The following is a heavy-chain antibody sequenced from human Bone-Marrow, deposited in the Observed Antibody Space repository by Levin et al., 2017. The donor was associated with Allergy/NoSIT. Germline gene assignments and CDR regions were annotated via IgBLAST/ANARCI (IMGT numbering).Heavy chain of an antibody. D-gene: IGHD4-11*01. CDR3: ARVVSDYNDLDTEPHHYYYMDV. V-gene: IGHV3-53*01. CDR1: GFIVSGID. Sequence: GESLKISCAASGFIVSGIDMSWVRQAPGKGLEWVSSIYSGSDTYYADSVKGRFTVSGDNSKNTFYLQINSPRAEDTGVYFCARVVSDYNDLDTEPHHYYYMDVWGKGTTVTVSS. CDR2: IYSGSDT. J-gene: IGHJ6*03.